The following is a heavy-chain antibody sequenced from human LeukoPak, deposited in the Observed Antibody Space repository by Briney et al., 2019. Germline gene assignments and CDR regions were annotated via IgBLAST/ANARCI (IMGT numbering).Heavy chain of an antibody. CDR2: INPNSGGT. J-gene: IGHJ4*02. Sequence: EASVKVSCKASGYTFTGYYMHWVRQAPGQGLEWMGWINPNSGGTNYAQKFQGRVTMTRDMSTSTVYMELSSLRSEDTAVYYCARDPAAAGNNAFDYWGQGTLVTVSS. CDR3: ARDPAAAGNNAFDY. CDR1: GYTFTGYY. D-gene: IGHD6-13*01. V-gene: IGHV1-2*02.